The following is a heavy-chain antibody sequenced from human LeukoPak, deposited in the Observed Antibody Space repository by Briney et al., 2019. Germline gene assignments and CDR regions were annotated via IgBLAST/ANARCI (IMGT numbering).Heavy chain of an antibody. D-gene: IGHD6-13*01. V-gene: IGHV3-7*01. Sequence: PGVSLILSCAASGFTFSWYWMSWVRQAPGKGLEWVANIKEDGSIKYYVDSVKGRLTISRDNAKSSVYLQVNSLRAEDTALYYCARVGYSSSSIDYWGQGTLVTVSS. J-gene: IGHJ4*02. CDR1: GFTFSWYW. CDR3: ARVGYSSSSIDY. CDR2: IKEDGSIK.